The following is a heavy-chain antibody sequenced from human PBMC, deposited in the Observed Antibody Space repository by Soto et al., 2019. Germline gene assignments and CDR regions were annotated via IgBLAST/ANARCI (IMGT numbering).Heavy chain of an antibody. D-gene: IGHD2-15*01. J-gene: IGHJ4*02. CDR2: IYYSGST. V-gene: IGHV4-39*01. CDR1: GGSISSSSYY. Sequence: ETLSLTCTVSGGSISSSSYYWGWIRQPPGKGLEWIGSIYYSGSTYYNPSLKSRVTISVDTSKNQFSLKLSSVTAADTAVYYCARPVAGVAVYWGQGTLVTVSS. CDR3: ARPVAGVAVY.